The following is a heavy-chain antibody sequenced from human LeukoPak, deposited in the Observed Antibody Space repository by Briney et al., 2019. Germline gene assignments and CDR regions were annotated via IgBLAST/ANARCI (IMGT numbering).Heavy chain of an antibody. CDR3: ARDKIVGATHFDY. D-gene: IGHD1-26*01. CDR1: GFTFSSYW. V-gene: IGHV3-7*01. CDR2: IKQDGSEK. Sequence: GGSLRLSCAASGFTFSSYWMSWVRQAPGKGLEWVANIKQDGSEKYYVDSVKGRFTISRDNAKNSLYLQMNSLRAEDTAVYYCARDKIVGATHFDYWGQGTLVTVSS. J-gene: IGHJ4*02.